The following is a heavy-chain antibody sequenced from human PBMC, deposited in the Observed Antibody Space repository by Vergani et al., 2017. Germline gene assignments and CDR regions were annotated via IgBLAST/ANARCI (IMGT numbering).Heavy chain of an antibody. J-gene: IGHJ5*02. CDR1: GFTFSSHA. CDR3: ARDLRLLYHRFDP. V-gene: IGHV3-23*01. CDR2: IKNTGDST. Sequence: EVQLLQSEGAVVQPGGSLRLSCVASGFTFSSHAMSWVRQGHGQGLEWVASIKNTGDSTHYADSVKGRFTISRDNSKNTLYLQMNSLRDEDTGVYYCARDLRLLYHRFDPWGQGTLVTVSS. D-gene: IGHD5-12*01.